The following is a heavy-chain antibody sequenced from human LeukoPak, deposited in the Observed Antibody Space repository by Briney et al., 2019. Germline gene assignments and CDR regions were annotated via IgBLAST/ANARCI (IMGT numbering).Heavy chain of an antibody. CDR3: ARDWYSSGWYFGMDV. V-gene: IGHV3-48*03. Sequence: GWSLRLSCAASGFTFSSYEMNSVRQAPGKGLEWVSYISSSGSTIYYADSLKGRFTISRDNAKNSLYLQMNSLRAEDTAVYYCARDWYSSGWYFGMDVWGKGTTVTVSS. CDR2: ISSSGSTI. D-gene: IGHD6-19*01. CDR1: GFTFSSYE. J-gene: IGHJ6*04.